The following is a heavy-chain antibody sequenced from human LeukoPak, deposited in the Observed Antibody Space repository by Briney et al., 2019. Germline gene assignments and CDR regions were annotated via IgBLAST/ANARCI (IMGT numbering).Heavy chain of an antibody. Sequence: GASVKVSCKASGYTFTGYYMHWVRQAPGQGLEWMGRINPNSGVTNYAQKFQGRVTMTRDTSISTAYMELSRLRSDDTAVYYCARVEEYYDFWSGYPDYWGQGTLVTVPS. CDR3: ARVEEYYDFWSGYPDY. CDR1: GYTFTGYY. CDR2: INPNSGVT. D-gene: IGHD3-3*01. V-gene: IGHV1-2*06. J-gene: IGHJ4*02.